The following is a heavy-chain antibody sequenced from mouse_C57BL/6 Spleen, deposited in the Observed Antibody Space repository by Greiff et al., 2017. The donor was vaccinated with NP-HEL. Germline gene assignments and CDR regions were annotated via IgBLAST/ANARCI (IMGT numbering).Heavy chain of an antibody. V-gene: IGHV1-81*01. D-gene: IGHD2-2*01. CDR3: AGEGPIYYGYDERAWFAY. Sequence: QVHVKQSGAELARPGASVKLSCKASGYTFTSYGISWVKQRTGQGLEWIGEIYPRSGNTYYNEKFKGKATLTADKSSSTAYMELRSLTSEDSAVYFCAGEGPIYYGYDERAWFAYWGQGTLVTVSA. CDR1: GYTFTSYG. J-gene: IGHJ3*01. CDR2: IYPRSGNT.